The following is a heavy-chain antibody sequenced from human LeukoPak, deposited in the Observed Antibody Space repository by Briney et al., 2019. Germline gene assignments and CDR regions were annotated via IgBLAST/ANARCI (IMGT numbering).Heavy chain of an antibody. CDR2: IKQDGSEK. D-gene: IGHD6-13*01. CDR1: GFTFSDYY. V-gene: IGHV3-7*01. J-gene: IGHJ4*02. CDR3: ARRESSSWYLYYFDY. Sequence: GGSLRLSCAASGFTFSDYYMSWIRQAPGKGLEWVANIKQDGSEKYYVDSVKGRFTISRDNAKNSLYLQMNSLRAEDTAVYYCARRESSSWYLYYFDYWGQGTLVTVSS.